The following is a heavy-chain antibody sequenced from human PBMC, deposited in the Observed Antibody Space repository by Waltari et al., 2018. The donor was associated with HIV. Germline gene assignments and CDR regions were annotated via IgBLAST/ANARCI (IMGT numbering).Heavy chain of an antibody. Sequence: QLQLQESGPGLVKPSETLSLTCAVSGGFIGSSTHYWGWIRQPPGKGLEWIGTISYSGITYYNPSLKRRVSISLDTSKNRFSLHLSSVTAADTAVYYCARRGGMLSNYYFDYWGQGTLVTVSS. V-gene: IGHV4-39*01. D-gene: IGHD3-10*02. CDR1: GGFIGSSTHY. CDR3: ARRGGMLSNYYFDY. CDR2: ISYSGIT. J-gene: IGHJ4*02.